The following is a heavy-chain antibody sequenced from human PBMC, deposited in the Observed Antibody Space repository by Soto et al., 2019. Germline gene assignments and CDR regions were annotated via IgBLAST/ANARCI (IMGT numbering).Heavy chain of an antibody. D-gene: IGHD3-10*01. Sequence: QVQLVQSGAEVRRPGSSVKVSCKASGGTFGSNAISWVRQAPGQGLEWKGNIIPIFGTINNAQKFQGRVTITADESTNTAYMELSSLRSEDTAVYYCAREGYTFGLGEVRGAFYILGQGTMVTVSS. V-gene: IGHV1-69*15. CDR2: IIPIFGTI. CDR3: AREGYTFGLGEVRGAFYI. CDR1: GGTFGSNA. J-gene: IGHJ3*02.